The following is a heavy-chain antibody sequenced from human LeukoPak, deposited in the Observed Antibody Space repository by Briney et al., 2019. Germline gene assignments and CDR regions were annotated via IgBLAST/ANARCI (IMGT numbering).Heavy chain of an antibody. CDR1: GGSISSYY. J-gene: IGHJ4*02. CDR3: ARGPFSSNYLDY. CDR2: IYTSGST. Sequence: SETLSLTCTVSGGSISSYYWSWIRQPAGKGLEWIGRIYTSGSTNYNPSLKSRVTMSVDTSNNQFSLKLSSVTAADTAVYYCARGPFSSNYLDYWGQGTLVTVSS. D-gene: IGHD6-19*01. V-gene: IGHV4-4*07.